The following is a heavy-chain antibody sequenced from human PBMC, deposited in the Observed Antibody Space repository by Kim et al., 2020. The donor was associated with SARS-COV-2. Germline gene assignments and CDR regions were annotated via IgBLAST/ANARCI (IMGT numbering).Heavy chain of an antibody. Sequence: GGSLRLSCAASGFTFDDYGMSWVRQAPGKGLEWVSGINWNGGSTCYADSVKGRFTISRDNAKNSLYLQMNSLRAEDTALYHCARGVWEPSYYYYMDVWGQGTTVTVSS. D-gene: IGHD1-26*01. CDR2: INWNGGST. CDR3: ARGVWEPSYYYYMDV. CDR1: GFTFDDYG. J-gene: IGHJ6*03. V-gene: IGHV3-20*01.